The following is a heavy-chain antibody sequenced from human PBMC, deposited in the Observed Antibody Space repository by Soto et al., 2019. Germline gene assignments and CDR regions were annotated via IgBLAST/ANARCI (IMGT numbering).Heavy chain of an antibody. CDR1: GFTFSSYG. J-gene: IGHJ6*03. D-gene: IGHD3-3*01. Sequence: GGSLRLSCAASGFTFSSYGMHWVRQAPGKGLEWVAVIWYDGSNKYYADSVKGRFTISRDNSKNTLYLQMNSLRAEDTAVYYCARDNYDFWSGYYYYYYMDVWGKGTTVTVSS. CDR2: IWYDGSNK. CDR3: ARDNYDFWSGYYYYYYMDV. V-gene: IGHV3-33*01.